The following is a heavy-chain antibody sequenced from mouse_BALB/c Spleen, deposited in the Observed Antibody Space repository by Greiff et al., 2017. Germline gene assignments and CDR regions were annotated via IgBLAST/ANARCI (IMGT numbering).Heavy chain of an antibody. V-gene: IGHV1S56*01. J-gene: IGHJ4*01. CDR1: GYTFPSYY. D-gene: IGHD4-1*01. Sequence: QVQLQQSGPELVKPGASVRISCQASGYTFPSYYIHGVKQRPGQGLEWIGWIYPGNVNTKYNEKFKGKATLTADKSSRTAYMQLSSLTSEDSAVYFCASWDSAMDYWGQGTSVTVSS. CDR2: IYPGNVNT. CDR3: ASWDSAMDY.